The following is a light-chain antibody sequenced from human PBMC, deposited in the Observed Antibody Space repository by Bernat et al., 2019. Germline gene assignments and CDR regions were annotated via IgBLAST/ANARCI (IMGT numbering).Light chain of an antibody. J-gene: IGLJ1*01. CDR3: SSYTSSGTCV. CDR1: SSDVGGFNY. Sequence: QSALTQPASVSGYPGQSITISCTGTSSDVGGFNYVSWYQQHPGKAPKLVIYDVSNRPSRVSDRFSGSKSGNTASLTISGLQAEDEADYYCSSYTSSGTCVFGTGTKVTVL. V-gene: IGLV2-14*03. CDR2: DVS.